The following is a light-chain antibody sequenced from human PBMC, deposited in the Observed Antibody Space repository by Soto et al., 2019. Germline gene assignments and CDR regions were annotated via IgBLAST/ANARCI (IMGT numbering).Light chain of an antibody. CDR1: SSNIGAGYD. Sequence: QSVLTQPPSMSGAPGQRVTISCTGSSSNIGAGYDVHWYQQLPGTAPKLLIYGNSNRPSGVPDRFSGSKSGTSASLAITGLQAEDESDYYCQSYESSLSGYVFGTGNKVTVL. J-gene: IGLJ1*01. CDR2: GNS. CDR3: QSYESSLSGYV. V-gene: IGLV1-40*01.